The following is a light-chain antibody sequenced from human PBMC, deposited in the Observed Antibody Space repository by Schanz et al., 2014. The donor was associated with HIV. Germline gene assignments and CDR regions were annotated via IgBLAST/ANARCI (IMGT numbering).Light chain of an antibody. Sequence: EIVLTQSPGTLSLSPGERATLSCRASQTIISSFLAWYQQKPGQAPRLLIHGASTRATVVPARFSGSGSGTEFTLTINSLQSEDFAVYYCHQYNDWPRTFGQGTKVEIK. V-gene: IGKV3-15*01. CDR2: GAS. CDR3: HQYNDWPRT. CDR1: QTIISS. J-gene: IGKJ1*01.